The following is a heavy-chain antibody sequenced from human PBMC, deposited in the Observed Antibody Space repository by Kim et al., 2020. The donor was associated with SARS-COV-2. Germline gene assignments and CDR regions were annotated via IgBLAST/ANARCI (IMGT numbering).Heavy chain of an antibody. V-gene: IGHV2-5*02. J-gene: IGHJ4*01. CDR3: AHSPGGGTYHSV. CDR1: GFSLSTSGVG. CDR2: IYWDGDK. Sequence: SGPTLVNPTQTLTLTCTFSGFSLSTSGVGVGWIRQPPGKALEWLALIYWDGDKRYSPSLRIRLTITKDTSKNQVVLTMTIMDPVDTATYYCAHSPGGGTYHSVWGQGTLVAVTS. D-gene: IGHD1-26*01.